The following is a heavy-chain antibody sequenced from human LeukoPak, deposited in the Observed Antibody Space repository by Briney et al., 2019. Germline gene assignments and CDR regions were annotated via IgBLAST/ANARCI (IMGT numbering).Heavy chain of an antibody. CDR2: ISYDGSNK. J-gene: IGHJ4*02. CDR3: ARADVVVPAATDY. D-gene: IGHD2-2*01. CDR1: GFTFSSYA. Sequence: PGGSLRLSRAASGFTFSSYAMHWVRQAPGKGLEWVAVISYDGSNKYYADSVKGRFTISRDNSKNTLYLQMNSLRAEDTAVYYCARADVVVPAATDYWGQGTLVTVSS. V-gene: IGHV3-30*04.